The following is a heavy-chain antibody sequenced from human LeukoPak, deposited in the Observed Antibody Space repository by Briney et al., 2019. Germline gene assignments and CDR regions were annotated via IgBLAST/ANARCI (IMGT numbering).Heavy chain of an antibody. CDR3: ARAFKYSMSGYFFDY. Sequence: GGSLRLSCAASGFTFSSYSMNWVRQAPGKGLEWVSSISSSSSYIYYADSVKGRFTISRDNAKNSLYLQMNSLRAEHTALYYCARAFKYSMSGYFFDYWGQGTLVTVSS. V-gene: IGHV3-21*04. CDR2: ISSSSSYI. CDR1: GFTFSSYS. J-gene: IGHJ4*02. D-gene: IGHD2-21*01.